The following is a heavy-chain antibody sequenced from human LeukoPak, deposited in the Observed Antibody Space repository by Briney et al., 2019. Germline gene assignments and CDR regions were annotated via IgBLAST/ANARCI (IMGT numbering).Heavy chain of an antibody. V-gene: IGHV4-39*01. J-gene: IGHJ4*02. D-gene: IGHD3-22*01. CDR2: IYYSGST. CDR3: ARHPRWYYYDSSGYYRGGGRYFDY. CDR1: GGSISSSSYY. Sequence: PSETLSLTCTVSGGSISSSSYYWGWMRQPPGKGLEWIGSIYYSGSTYYNPSLKSRVTISVDTSKNQFSLKLSSVTAADTAVYYCARHPRWYYYDSSGYYRGGGRYFDYWGQGTLVTVSS.